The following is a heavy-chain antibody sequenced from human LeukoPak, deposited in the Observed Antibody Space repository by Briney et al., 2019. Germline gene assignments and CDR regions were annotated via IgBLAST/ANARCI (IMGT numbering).Heavy chain of an antibody. CDR2: INQSGST. J-gene: IGHJ4*02. CDR3: ARARDIVLVPRLYYFDY. D-gene: IGHD2-2*01. CDR1: SGSFSGYS. V-gene: IGHV4-34*01. Sequence: SETLSLTCAVSSGSFSGYSWSWLRQPPGKGREWDGEINQSGSTNYNPSLKSRVTISVEKSKKQFSLKLSSVTAADTAVYYCARARDIVLVPRLYYFDYWGQGTLVTVSS.